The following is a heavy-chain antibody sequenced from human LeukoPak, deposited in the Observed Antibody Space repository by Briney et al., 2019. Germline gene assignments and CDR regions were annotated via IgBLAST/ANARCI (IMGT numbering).Heavy chain of an antibody. J-gene: IGHJ4*02. V-gene: IGHV3-48*04. CDR1: GFTFSTYI. Sequence: GGSLRLSCATSGFTFSTYIMNWVRQAPGKGLEWVSYISSSNSLYYADSVKGRFTISRDNAKNSLFLQMNSLRAEDTAVYYCARDRYCSSSSCYAGFDYWGQGTLVTVSS. CDR2: ISSSNSL. CDR3: ARDRYCSSSSCYAGFDY. D-gene: IGHD2-2*01.